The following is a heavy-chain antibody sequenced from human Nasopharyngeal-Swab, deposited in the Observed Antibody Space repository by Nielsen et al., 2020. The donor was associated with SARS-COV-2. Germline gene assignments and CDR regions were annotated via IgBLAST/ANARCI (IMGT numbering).Heavy chain of an antibody. Sequence: MSLTWAVCGGSISSYSWSWIQQPPGKGLEWIGYIYYSGSTNYNPSLKSRVTISVDTSKNQFSLKLSSVTAADTAVYYCARERVTDKYFDYWGQGTLVTVSS. J-gene: IGHJ4*02. V-gene: IGHV4-59*01. CDR1: GGSISSYS. CDR3: ARERVTDKYFDY. D-gene: IGHD2-21*02. CDR2: IYYSGST.